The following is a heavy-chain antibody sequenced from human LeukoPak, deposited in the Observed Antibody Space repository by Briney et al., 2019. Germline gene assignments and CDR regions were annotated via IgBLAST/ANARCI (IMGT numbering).Heavy chain of an antibody. CDR3: ARRATHGDYFDY. CDR1: GGSISSHY. Sequence: SETLSLTCTVSGGSISSHYWSWIRQPPGKGLEWIGYIHYSGTTNYNPSLKSRVTMSVDTSKNQFSLKLSSVTAADTAIYYCARRATHGDYFDYWGQETLVTVSS. CDR2: IHYSGTT. V-gene: IGHV4-59*11. D-gene: IGHD2-15*01. J-gene: IGHJ4*02.